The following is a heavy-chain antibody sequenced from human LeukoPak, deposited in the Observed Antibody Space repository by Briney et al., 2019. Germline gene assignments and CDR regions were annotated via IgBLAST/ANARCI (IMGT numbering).Heavy chain of an antibody. Sequence: SETLSLTCAVSGYSISSGYYWGWIRQPPGKGLEWIGSIYHSGGTYYNPSLKSRVTISVDTSKNHFSLKLTSVTAADTAVYYCARAPRAYYDSSGYHGWFDPWGQGTLVTVSS. V-gene: IGHV4-38-2*01. CDR1: GYSISSGYY. D-gene: IGHD3-22*01. CDR3: ARAPRAYYDSSGYHGWFDP. CDR2: IYHSGGT. J-gene: IGHJ5*02.